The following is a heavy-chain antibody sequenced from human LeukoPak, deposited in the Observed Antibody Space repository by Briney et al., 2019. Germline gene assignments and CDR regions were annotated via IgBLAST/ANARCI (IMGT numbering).Heavy chain of an antibody. CDR3: ARVRERTRPDFDY. V-gene: IGHV1-2*02. J-gene: IGHJ4*02. Sequence: ASVKVSCKASGYTFTDYYVHWVRQAPGQGLEWVGLINPNSGGTHYAQKFQGRVAMTRDTSISTAYMDLSRLTYDDTAVYYCARVRERTRPDFDYWGQGTLVTVS. CDR2: INPNSGGT. CDR1: GYTFTDYY.